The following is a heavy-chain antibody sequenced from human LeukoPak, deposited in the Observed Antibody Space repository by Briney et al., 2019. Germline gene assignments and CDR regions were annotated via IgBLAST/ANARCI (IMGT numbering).Heavy chain of an antibody. CDR1: GDTLTELS. V-gene: IGHV1-24*01. CDR3: ATATILNVDTAMVSDY. D-gene: IGHD5-18*01. CDR2: FDPEDGET. Sequence: ASVKVSCKVSGDTLTELSMHWVRQAPGKGLEWMGGFDPEDGETIYAQKFQGRVTMTEDTSTDTAYMELSSLRSEDTAVYYCATATILNVDTAMVSDYWGQGTLVTVSS. J-gene: IGHJ4*02.